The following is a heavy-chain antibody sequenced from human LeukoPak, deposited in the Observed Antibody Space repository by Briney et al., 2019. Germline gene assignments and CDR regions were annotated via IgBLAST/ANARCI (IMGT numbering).Heavy chain of an antibody. D-gene: IGHD6-19*01. CDR3: ARAIAVAGKIVDY. Sequence: GGSLRLSCAASGFTFSSYSMDWVRQAPGKGLEWVSYISTGSSTIYYADSVKGRFTISRDNAKNSLYLQMNSLRAEDTAVYYCARAIAVAGKIVDYWGQGTLVTVSS. J-gene: IGHJ4*02. CDR2: ISTGSSTI. CDR1: GFTFSSYS. V-gene: IGHV3-48*04.